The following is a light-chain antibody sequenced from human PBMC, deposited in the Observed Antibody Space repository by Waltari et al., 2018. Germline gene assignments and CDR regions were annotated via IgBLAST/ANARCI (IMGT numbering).Light chain of an antibody. Sequence: SSELTQDPAVSVALGQTVRITCQGDSLRSYHASWYQQKPGQAPVLVIYVKNNRPSGIPDRFPGSSSGNTASLTITGAQAEDEADYYCNSRDSSGNHIVFGTGTKVTVL. CDR1: SLRSYH. J-gene: IGLJ1*01. CDR3: NSRDSSGNHIV. V-gene: IGLV3-19*01. CDR2: VKN.